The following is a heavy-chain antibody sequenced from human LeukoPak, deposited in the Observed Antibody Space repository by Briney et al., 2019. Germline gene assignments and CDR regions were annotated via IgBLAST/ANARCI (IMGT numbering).Heavy chain of an antibody. D-gene: IGHD4-17*01. V-gene: IGHV4-4*09. CDR1: GGSISSYY. CDR2: IYTSGST. J-gene: IGHJ2*01. CDR3: ARRRSMTTVTYWYFDL. Sequence: SETLSLTCTVSGGSISSYYWSWIRQPPGKGLEWIGYIYTSGSTNYNPSLKSRVTISVDTSKNQFSLKLSSVTAADTAVYYCARRRSMTTVTYWYFDLWGRGTLVTVSS.